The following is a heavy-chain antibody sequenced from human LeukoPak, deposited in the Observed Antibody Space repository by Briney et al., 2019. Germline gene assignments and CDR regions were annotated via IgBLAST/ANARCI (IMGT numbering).Heavy chain of an antibody. J-gene: IGHJ4*02. CDR2: IYHSGST. Sequence: PSETLSLTCTVSGYSISSGYYWGWIRQPPGKGLEWIGSIYHSGSTYYNPSLKSRVTISVDTSKNQFSLKLSSVTAADTAVYYCARGGYDSSGYYSVEDYWGQGTLVTVSS. CDR1: GYSISSGYY. CDR3: ARGGYDSSGYYSVEDY. V-gene: IGHV4-38-2*02. D-gene: IGHD3-22*01.